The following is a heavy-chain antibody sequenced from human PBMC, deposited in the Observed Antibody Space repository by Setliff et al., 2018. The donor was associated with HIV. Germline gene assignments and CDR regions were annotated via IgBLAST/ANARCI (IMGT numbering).Heavy chain of an antibody. Sequence: PGGSLRLSCAASGFTFSTYRMNWVRQAPGKGLEWVGLVRGIAYGGTTEYAASVRGRFTISRDDSKNIAYLQMNSLKTEDTAVYFCTRDGGGDYGVYAPDYWGQGTLVTVSS. D-gene: IGHD4-17*01. V-gene: IGHV3-49*04. J-gene: IGHJ4*02. CDR2: VRGIAYGGTT. CDR1: GFTFSTYR. CDR3: TRDGGGDYGVYAPDY.